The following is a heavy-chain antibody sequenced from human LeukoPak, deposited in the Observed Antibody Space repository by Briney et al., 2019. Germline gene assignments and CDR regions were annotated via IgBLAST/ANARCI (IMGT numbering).Heavy chain of an antibody. Sequence: ASVKVSCKASGGTFSSYAISWVRQAPGQGLEWMGIINPSGGSTSYAQKFQGRVTMTRDTSTSTVYMELSSLRSEDTAVYYCARGAMADYWGQGALVTVSS. V-gene: IGHV1-46*01. D-gene: IGHD5-18*01. J-gene: IGHJ4*02. CDR1: GGTFSSYA. CDR2: INPSGGST. CDR3: ARGAMADY.